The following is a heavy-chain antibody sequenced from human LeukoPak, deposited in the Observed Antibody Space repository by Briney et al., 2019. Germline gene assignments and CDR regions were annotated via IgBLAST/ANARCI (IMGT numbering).Heavy chain of an antibody. CDR3: ARQSQQVRWFGELLYPPYFDY. Sequence: PSETLSLTCTVSGGSISSSSYYWGWIRQPPGKGLEWIGSIYYSGSTYYNPSLKSRVTISVDTSKNQFSLKLSSVTAADTAVYYCARQSQQVRWFGELLYPPYFDYWGQGTLVTVSS. J-gene: IGHJ4*02. CDR1: GGSISSSSYY. V-gene: IGHV4-39*01. D-gene: IGHD3-10*01. CDR2: IYYSGST.